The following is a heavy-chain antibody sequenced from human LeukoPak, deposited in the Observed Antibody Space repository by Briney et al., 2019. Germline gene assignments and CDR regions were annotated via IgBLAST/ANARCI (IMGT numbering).Heavy chain of an antibody. CDR3: ARGRGDQWLAIYYFDY. V-gene: IGHV3-21*01. CDR2: ISSSSSYI. J-gene: IGHJ4*02. Sequence: PGGSLRLSCAAPGFTFSSYSMNWVRQAPGKGLEWVSSISSSSSYIYYADSVKGRFTISRDNAKNSLYLQMNSLRAEDTAVYYCARGRGDQWLAIYYFDYWGQGTLVTVSS. CDR1: GFTFSSYS. D-gene: IGHD6-19*01.